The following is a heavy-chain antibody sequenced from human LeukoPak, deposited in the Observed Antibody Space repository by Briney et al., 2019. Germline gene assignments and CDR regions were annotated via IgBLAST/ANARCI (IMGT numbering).Heavy chain of an antibody. V-gene: IGHV3-53*01. CDR3: ARVKFDTIFGVVIKGGWFDP. CDR2: IYSGGST. Sequence: SGGSLRLSCAASGFTVSSNYMSWVRQAPGKGLEWVSVIYSGGSTYYADSVKGRFTISRDNSKNTLYLQMNSLRAEDTAVYYCARVKFDTIFGVVIKGGWFDPWGQGTLVTVSS. J-gene: IGHJ5*02. D-gene: IGHD3-3*01. CDR1: GFTVSSNY.